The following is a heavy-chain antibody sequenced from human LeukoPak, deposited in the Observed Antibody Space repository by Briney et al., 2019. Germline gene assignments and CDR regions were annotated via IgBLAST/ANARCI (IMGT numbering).Heavy chain of an antibody. D-gene: IGHD4-17*01. J-gene: IGHJ2*01. Sequence: SETLSLTCTVSGDSVSSGFYYWSWIRQPPGKGLEWIGYIYYSGSTNYNPSLKSRVTISVDTSKNHFSLKLSSVTATDTAVYYCARRMTTAYWYSDLWGRGTLVTVSS. CDR1: GDSVSSGFYY. V-gene: IGHV4-61*03. CDR3: ARRMTTAYWYSDL. CDR2: IYYSGST.